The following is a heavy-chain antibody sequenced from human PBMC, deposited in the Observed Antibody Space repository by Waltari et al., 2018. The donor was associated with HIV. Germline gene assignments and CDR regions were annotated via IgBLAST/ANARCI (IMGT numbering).Heavy chain of an antibody. V-gene: IGHV4-34*01. CDR1: GGSFSGYY. J-gene: IGHJ4*02. D-gene: IGHD5-12*01. Sequence: QVQLQQWGAGLLKPSETLSLTCGVYGGSFSGYYWSWIRQPPGQGLEWIGEINHSGSTNYIPSLMSRVTISVDTSKNQFSLKLSSVTAAVTAVYYCARGRVDRSFDYWGQGTLVTVSS. CDR3: ARGRVDRSFDY. CDR2: INHSGST.